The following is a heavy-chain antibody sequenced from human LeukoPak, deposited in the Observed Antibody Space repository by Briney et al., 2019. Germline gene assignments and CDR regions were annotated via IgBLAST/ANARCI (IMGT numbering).Heavy chain of an antibody. Sequence: ASVKVSCKASGYTFTSYYMHWVRQAPGQGLEWMGIINPSGGSTSYAQKFQGRVTMTRDTSTSTVFMELSSLRSEDTAVYYCASEICGGDCYYDYWGQGTLVTVSS. V-gene: IGHV1-46*01. J-gene: IGHJ4*02. CDR2: INPSGGST. CDR3: ASEICGGDCYYDY. D-gene: IGHD2-21*02. CDR1: GYTFTSYY.